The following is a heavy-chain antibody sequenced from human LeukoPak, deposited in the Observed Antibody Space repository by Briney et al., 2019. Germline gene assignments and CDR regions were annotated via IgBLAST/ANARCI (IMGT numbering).Heavy chain of an antibody. CDR2: INHSGST. Sequence: SETLSLTCAVHGGSFSGYYWSWIRQPPGKGLEWIGEINHSGSTNYNPSLKSRVTISVDTSKNQFSLKLSSVTAADTAVYYCARDTPRGWGMDVWGQGTTVTVSS. CDR3: ARDTPRGWGMDV. V-gene: IGHV4-34*01. CDR1: GGSFSGYY. D-gene: IGHD2-2*02. J-gene: IGHJ6*02.